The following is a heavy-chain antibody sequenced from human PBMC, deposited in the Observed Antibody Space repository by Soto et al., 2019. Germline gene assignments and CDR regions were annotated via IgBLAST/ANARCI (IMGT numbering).Heavy chain of an antibody. CDR1: GGSISSGDYY. V-gene: IGHV4-30-4*01. Sequence: QVQLQESGPGLVKPSQTLSLTCTVSGGSISSGDYYWSWIRQPPGKVLEWIVYIYYSGSTYYNPSLKSRITISVDTSQNQFSLKLSSVTAADTAVYYCARPMTTVSYDAFDIWGQGTMVTVSS. CDR2: IYYSGST. D-gene: IGHD4-17*01. CDR3: ARPMTTVSYDAFDI. J-gene: IGHJ3*02.